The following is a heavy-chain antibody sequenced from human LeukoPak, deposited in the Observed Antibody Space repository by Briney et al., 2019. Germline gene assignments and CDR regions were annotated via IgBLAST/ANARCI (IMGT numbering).Heavy chain of an antibody. V-gene: IGHV4-34*01. CDR2: INHSGST. Sequence: NSSETLSLTCTVSGGSINNYYWNWIRRPPGKGLEWIGEINHSGSTNYNPSLKSRVTVSVDTSKNQFSLKLSSVTAADTAVYYCARQRRVRGAKEVYYYYYYYMDVWGKGTTVTISS. CDR1: GGSINNYY. J-gene: IGHJ6*03. D-gene: IGHD3-10*01. CDR3: ARQRRVRGAKEVYYYYYYYMDV.